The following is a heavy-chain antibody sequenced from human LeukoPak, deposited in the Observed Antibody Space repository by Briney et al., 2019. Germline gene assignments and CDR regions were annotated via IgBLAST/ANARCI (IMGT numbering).Heavy chain of an antibody. CDR3: VRDLKYSTSSIFDH. J-gene: IGHJ4*02. D-gene: IGHD6-6*01. V-gene: IGHV3-7*01. CDR2: IKQDGSDK. Sequence: GGSLRLSCAASGFTFSSFWMSWVRQAPGKGLEWVANIKQDGSDKYYVDSVKGRFTISRDNAKNSLYLQMNGLRAEDAAVYYCVRDLKYSTSSIFDHWGQGTLVTVSS. CDR1: GFTFSSFW.